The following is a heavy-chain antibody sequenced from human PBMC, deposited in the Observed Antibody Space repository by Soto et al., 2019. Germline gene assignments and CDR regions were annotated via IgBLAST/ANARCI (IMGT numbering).Heavy chain of an antibody. J-gene: IGHJ4*02. V-gene: IGHV3-48*03. CDR2: ISSSGRAI. Sequence: SGGSLRLSCAASGFRFGSSEMHWVRQAPGKALEWVSSISSSGRAIHYGDSVKGRFTISRDNANNSLYLQMNSLRAEDTAIYYCARCIAAAWGFDFWGQGTLVTVSS. CDR3: ARCIAAAWGFDF. D-gene: IGHD6-13*01. CDR1: GFRFGSSE.